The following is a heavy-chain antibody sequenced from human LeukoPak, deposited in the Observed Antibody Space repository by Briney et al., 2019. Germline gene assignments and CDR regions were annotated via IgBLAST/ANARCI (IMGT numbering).Heavy chain of an antibody. CDR3: ARDSGSWYDVHYYYGMDV. J-gene: IGHJ6*02. D-gene: IGHD6-13*01. CDR1: GFTFSSYA. V-gene: IGHV3-30-3*01. CDR2: ISYDGSNK. Sequence: GRSLRLSCAASGFTFSSYAMHWVRQAPGKGLEWVAVISYDGSNKYYADSVKGRFTISRDNSKNTLYLQMNSLRAEDTAVYYCARDSGSWYDVHYYYGMDVWGQGTTVTVSS.